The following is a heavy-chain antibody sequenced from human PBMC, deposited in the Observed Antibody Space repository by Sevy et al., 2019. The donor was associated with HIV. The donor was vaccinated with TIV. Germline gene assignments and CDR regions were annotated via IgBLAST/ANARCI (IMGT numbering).Heavy chain of an antibody. CDR2: IWYDGGNK. CDR3: ARGANYFGSGSPPTLDY. D-gene: IGHD3-10*01. CDR1: GFTFSSYG. V-gene: IGHV3-33*01. Sequence: GGSLRLSCAASGFTFSSYGMHWVRQAPGKGLEWVALIWYDGGNKYYADSVKGRFTISRDNSKNTMYLQMNSLRAEDTAVYYCARGANYFGSGSPPTLDYWGQGTLVTVSS. J-gene: IGHJ4*02.